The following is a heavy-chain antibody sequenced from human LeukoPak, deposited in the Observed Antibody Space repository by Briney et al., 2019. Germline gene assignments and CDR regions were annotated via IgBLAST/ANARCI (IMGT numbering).Heavy chain of an antibody. Sequence: GASVKVSCKASGGTFSSYAISWVRQAPGQGLEWMGRIIPILGMANYAQKFQGRVTITADKSTSTAYMELSSLRSEDTAVYYCARAEGILTGYVPREDYWGQGTLVTVSS. CDR2: IIPILGMA. J-gene: IGHJ4*02. D-gene: IGHD3-9*01. CDR3: ARAEGILTGYVPREDY. V-gene: IGHV1-69*04. CDR1: GGTFSSYA.